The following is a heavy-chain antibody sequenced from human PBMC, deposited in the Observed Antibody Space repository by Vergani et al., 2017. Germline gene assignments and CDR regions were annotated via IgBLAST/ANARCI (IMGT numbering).Heavy chain of an antibody. CDR2: ISYDGSNK. Sequence: VQLVESGGGLVQPGGSLRLSCAASGFTFSSYAMHWVRQAPGKGLEWVAVISYDGSNKYYADSVKGRFTISRDNSKNTLYLQMNSLRAEDTAVYYCARDDSSGYYLDYFDYWGQGTLVTVSS. CDR1: GFTFSSYA. J-gene: IGHJ4*02. D-gene: IGHD3-22*01. V-gene: IGHV3-30-3*01. CDR3: ARDDSSGYYLDYFDY.